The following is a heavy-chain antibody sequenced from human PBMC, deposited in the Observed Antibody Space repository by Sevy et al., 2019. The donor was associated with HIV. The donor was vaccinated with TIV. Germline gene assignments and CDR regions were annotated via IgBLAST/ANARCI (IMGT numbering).Heavy chain of an antibody. CDR3: ARGGIVSADAFDI. CDR1: GFTFSDYY. Sequence: GGSLRLSCAASGFTFSDYYMTWIRQAPGKGLEWVSYLSNSGSDINYADSVKGRFTISRDNAKNSLYLQMNSLRAEDTAVYYCARGGIVSADAFDIWGQGTMVTVSS. D-gene: IGHD2-15*01. CDR2: LSNSGSDI. V-gene: IGHV3-11*01. J-gene: IGHJ3*02.